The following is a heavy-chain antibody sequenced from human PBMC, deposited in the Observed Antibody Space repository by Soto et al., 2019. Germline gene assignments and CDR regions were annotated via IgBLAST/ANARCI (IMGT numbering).Heavy chain of an antibody. J-gene: IGHJ4*02. D-gene: IGHD2-15*01. CDR3: ASHYCSGGSCYFGLDY. Sequence: SETLSLTCTVSGGSISSSSYYWGWIRQPPGKGLEWIGSIYYSGSTYYNPSLKSRVTISVDTSKNQFSLKLSSVTAADTAVYYCASHYCSGGSCYFGLDYWGQGTLVTVSS. V-gene: IGHV4-39*01. CDR2: IYYSGST. CDR1: GGSISSSSYY.